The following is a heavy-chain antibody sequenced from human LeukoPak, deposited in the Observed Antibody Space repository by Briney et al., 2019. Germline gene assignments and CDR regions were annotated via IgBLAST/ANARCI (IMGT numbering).Heavy chain of an antibody. D-gene: IGHD2-2*01. CDR2: IYYSGST. V-gene: IGHV4-30-4*08. Sequence: SQTLSLTCTVSGGSISSGDYYWSWIRQPPGKALEWIGYIYYSGSTYYNPSLKSRVTISVDTSKNQFSLKLSSVTAADTAVYYCARERWHVVVPARPQGEWYFDLWGRGTLVTVSS. J-gene: IGHJ2*01. CDR3: ARERWHVVVPARPQGEWYFDL. CDR1: GGSISSGDYY.